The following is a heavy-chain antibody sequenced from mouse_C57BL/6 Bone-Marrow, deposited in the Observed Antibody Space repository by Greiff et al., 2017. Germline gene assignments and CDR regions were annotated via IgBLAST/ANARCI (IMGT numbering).Heavy chain of an antibody. Sequence: QVQLQQPGAELVKPGASVKVSCKASGYTFTSYWMHWVKQRPGQGLEWIGRIHPSDSDTNYNQKFKGTATLTVDKSSRTAYMQLSSLTSEDSAVYYCGIKGNYYGSSYAYARDDWGQGTSVTVSS. J-gene: IGHJ4*01. CDR2: IHPSDSDT. CDR3: GIKGNYYGSSYAYARDD. D-gene: IGHD1-1*01. CDR1: GYTFTSYW. V-gene: IGHV1-74*01.